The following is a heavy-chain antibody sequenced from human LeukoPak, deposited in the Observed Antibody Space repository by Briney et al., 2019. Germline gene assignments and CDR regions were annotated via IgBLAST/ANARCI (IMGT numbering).Heavy chain of an antibody. CDR1: GGSFSGYY. V-gene: IGHV4-34*01. D-gene: IGHD4-17*01. CDR3: ARGRYRVTTN. CDR2: INHSGST. J-gene: IGHJ4*02. Sequence: SETLSLTCAVYGGSFSGYYWSWIRQPPGKGLEWVGEINHSGSTNYNPSLKSRVTISVDTSKNQFSLKLSSVTAADTAVYYCARGRYRVTTNWGQGTLVTVSS.